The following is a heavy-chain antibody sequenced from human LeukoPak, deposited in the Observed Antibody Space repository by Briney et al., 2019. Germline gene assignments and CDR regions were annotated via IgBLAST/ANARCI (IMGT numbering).Heavy chain of an antibody. CDR3: ARGVGETGLYFDY. D-gene: IGHD3-10*01. CDR2: ISSSSSYI. CDR1: GFTFSSYS. Sequence: GGSLRLSCAASGFTFSSYSMNWVRQAPGKGLEWVSSISSSSSYIYYADSVKGRFTISRDNAKNSLYLQMNSLRAEDTAVYYCARGVGETGLYFDYWGQGTLVTVSS. J-gene: IGHJ4*02. V-gene: IGHV3-21*01.